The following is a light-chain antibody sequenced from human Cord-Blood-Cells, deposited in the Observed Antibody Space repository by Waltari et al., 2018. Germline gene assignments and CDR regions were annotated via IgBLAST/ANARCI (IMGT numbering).Light chain of an antibody. Sequence: QPVLTQSSSASASLGSSVKLTCTLSSGHSSYIIAWHQQQPGKAPRYLMKLEGSGSYNKGSGVPDRFSGSSSGAGRYLTISTLQSEDEADYYCETWDSNTWVFGGGTKLTVL. V-gene: IGLV4-60*03. J-gene: IGLJ3*02. CDR2: LEGSGSY. CDR1: SGHSSYI. CDR3: ETWDSNTWV.